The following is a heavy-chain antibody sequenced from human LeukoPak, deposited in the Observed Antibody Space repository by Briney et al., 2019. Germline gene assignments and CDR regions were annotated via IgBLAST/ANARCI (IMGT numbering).Heavy chain of an antibody. CDR1: GGTFSSYA. D-gene: IGHD3-22*01. J-gene: IGHJ4*02. Sequence: SVKVSCKASGGTFSSYAISWVRQAPGQGLEWMGRVIPILGIANYAQKFQGRVTITADKSTSTAYMELSSLRSEDTAVYYCARDPSDDNSGYRPYWGQGTLVTVSS. CDR2: VIPILGIA. CDR3: ARDPSDDNSGYRPY. V-gene: IGHV1-69*04.